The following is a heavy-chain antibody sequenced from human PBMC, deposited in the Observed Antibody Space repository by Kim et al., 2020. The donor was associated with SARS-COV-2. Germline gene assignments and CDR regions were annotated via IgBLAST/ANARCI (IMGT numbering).Heavy chain of an antibody. V-gene: IGHV7-4-1*02. Sequence: YGPGFPGRFVFSLDTSVSTAYLQISSLKAEDTAVYYCARAGIAARAGGDYWGQGTLVTVSS. CDR3: ARAGIAARAGGDY. D-gene: IGHD6-6*01. J-gene: IGHJ4*02.